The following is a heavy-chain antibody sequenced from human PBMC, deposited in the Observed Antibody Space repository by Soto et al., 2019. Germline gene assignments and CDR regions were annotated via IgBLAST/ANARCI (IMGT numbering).Heavy chain of an antibody. J-gene: IGHJ5*02. V-gene: IGHV4-59*01. CDR1: GGSISSYY. CDR3: AIGRGDIAAAGTGWFDP. D-gene: IGHD6-13*01. CDR2: IYYSGST. Sequence: QVQLQESGPGLVKPSETLSLTCTVSGGSISSYYWSWIRQPPGKGLEWIGYIYYSGSTNYNPSLKSRVTISVDTSKNQFSLKLSSVTAADTAVYYFAIGRGDIAAAGTGWFDPWGQGTLVTVSS.